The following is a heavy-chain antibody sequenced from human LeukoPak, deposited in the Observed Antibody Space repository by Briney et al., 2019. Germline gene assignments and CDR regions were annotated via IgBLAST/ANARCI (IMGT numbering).Heavy chain of an antibody. CDR1: GGSISSYY. J-gene: IGHJ5*02. V-gene: IGHV4-59*01. CDR3: ARGCSGGSCLLAFDP. Sequence: SETLSLTCTVSGGSISSYYWSWIRQPPGKGLEWIGYIYYSGSTNYNPSLKSRVTISVDTSKNQFSLKLSSVTAADTAVYYCARGCSGGSCLLAFDPWGQGTLVTVSS. CDR2: IYYSGST. D-gene: IGHD2-15*01.